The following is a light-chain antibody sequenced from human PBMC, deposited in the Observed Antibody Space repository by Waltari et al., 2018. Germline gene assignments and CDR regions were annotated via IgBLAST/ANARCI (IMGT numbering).Light chain of an antibody. CDR2: DVS. CDR3: SSYTSSNTWV. Sequence: QSAPTQPASVSGSPGQSIPLSCTGSSSDIGSYHSVSWYQQHPDKAPKLIIYDVSERPSGVSNRFSASKSGDTASLTISGLQAEDEADYYCSSYTSSNTWVFGGGTKVTVI. CDR1: SSDIGSYHS. V-gene: IGLV2-14*01. J-gene: IGLJ3*02.